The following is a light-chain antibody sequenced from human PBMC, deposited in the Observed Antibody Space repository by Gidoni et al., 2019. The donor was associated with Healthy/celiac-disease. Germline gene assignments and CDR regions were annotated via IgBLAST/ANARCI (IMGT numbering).Light chain of an antibody. CDR2: DAS. CDR3: QQFNSYPIT. J-gene: IGKJ5*01. Sequence: AIQLTQSPSSLSASEGDRVTITCRASKGISSALAWYPQKPGKAPKLLIYDASSLESGVPSRFSGSGSGTDFTLTISSLQPEDFATYYCQQFNSYPITFGQGTRLEIK. V-gene: IGKV1-13*02. CDR1: KGISSA.